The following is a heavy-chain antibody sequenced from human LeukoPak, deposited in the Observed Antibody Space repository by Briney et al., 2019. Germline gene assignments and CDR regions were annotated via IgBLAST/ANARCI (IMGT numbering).Heavy chain of an antibody. J-gene: IGHJ6*03. D-gene: IGHD6-19*01. CDR1: GGSISSYY. CDR3: ARQRGSGWYGGYYDMDV. V-gene: IGHV4-39*01. Sequence: SETLSLTCTVSGGSISSYYWGWIRQPPGKGLEWIGSIYYSGSTYYNPSLKSRVTISVDTSKNQFSLQLSSVTAADTAVYYCARQRGSGWYGGYYDMDVWGKGTTVTVSS. CDR2: IYYSGST.